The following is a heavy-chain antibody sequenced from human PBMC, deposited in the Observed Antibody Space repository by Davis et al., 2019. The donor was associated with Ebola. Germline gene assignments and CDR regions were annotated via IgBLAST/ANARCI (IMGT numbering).Heavy chain of an antibody. J-gene: IGHJ4*02. D-gene: IGHD2-15*01. CDR1: GFTFSSYG. Sequence: GESLKISCAASGFTFSSYGMHWVRQAPGKGLEWVGRIGYKANSYTTQYAASVKGRFTISRDDSKNSLFLQMNSLKTEDTAVYYCAKDGGSDWGQGTLVIVSS. V-gene: IGHV3-72*01. CDR2: IGYKANSYTT. CDR3: AKDGGSD.